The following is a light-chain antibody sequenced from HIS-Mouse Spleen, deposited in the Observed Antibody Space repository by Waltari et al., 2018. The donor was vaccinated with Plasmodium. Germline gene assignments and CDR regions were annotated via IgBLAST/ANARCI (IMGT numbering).Light chain of an antibody. CDR1: ALPKQY. CDR2: EDS. J-gene: IGLJ3*02. CDR3: YSTDSSGNHRV. V-gene: IGLV3-10*01. Sequence: SYELTQPPSVSVSPRQTARITCSGDALPKQYASWYQQKSGQAPVLVIYEDSKRPSGIPERFSGSSSGTMATLTISGAQVEDEADYYCYSTDSSGNHRVFGGGTKLTVL.